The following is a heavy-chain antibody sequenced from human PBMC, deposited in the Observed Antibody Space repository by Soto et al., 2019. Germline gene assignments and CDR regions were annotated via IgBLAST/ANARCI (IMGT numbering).Heavy chain of an antibody. CDR2: ISGSGGST. D-gene: IGHD2-2*01. J-gene: IGHJ4*02. CDR1: GFTFSSYA. Sequence: EVQLLESGGGLVQPGGSLRLSCAASGFTFSSYAMSWVRQAPGKGLEWVSAISGSGGSTYYADSVKGRFTISRDNSKNTLYLQMNSLRAEDTAVYYCAKDLQRGDIVVVPAAPLDYWGQGTMVTVSS. CDR3: AKDLQRGDIVVVPAAPLDY. V-gene: IGHV3-23*01.